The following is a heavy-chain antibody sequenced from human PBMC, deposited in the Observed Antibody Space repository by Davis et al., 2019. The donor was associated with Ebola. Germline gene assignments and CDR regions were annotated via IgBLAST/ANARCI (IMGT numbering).Heavy chain of an antibody. CDR3: ASPKRGFNWNYFDY. V-gene: IGHV3-7*01. Sequence: GESLKISCAASGFTFSRYWISWVRQAPGKGLEWVANIKQDGSEKYYVDSVKGRFTISRDKAKNSLYLQMNSLRAEDTAVYYCASPKRGFNWNYFDYWGQGTLVTVSS. CDR2: IKQDGSEK. CDR1: GFTFSRYW. J-gene: IGHJ4*02. D-gene: IGHD1-20*01.